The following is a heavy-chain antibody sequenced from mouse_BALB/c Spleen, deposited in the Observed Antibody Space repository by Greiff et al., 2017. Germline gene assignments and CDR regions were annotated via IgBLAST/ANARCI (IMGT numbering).Heavy chain of an antibody. CDR1: GFNIKDTY. V-gene: IGHV14-3*02. CDR2: IDPANGNT. D-gene: IGHD4-1*01. Sequence: EVKLVESGAELVKPGASVKLSCTASGFNIKDTYMHWVKQRPEQGLEWIGRIDPANGNTKYDPKFQGKATITADTSSNTAYLQLSSLTSEDTAVYYCARRLGMDYWGQGTTLTVSS. J-gene: IGHJ2*01. CDR3: ARRLGMDY.